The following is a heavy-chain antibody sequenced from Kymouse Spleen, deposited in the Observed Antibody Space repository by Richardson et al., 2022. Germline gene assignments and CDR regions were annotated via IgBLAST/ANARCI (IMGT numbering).Heavy chain of an antibody. J-gene: IGHJ4*02. D-gene: IGHD3-9*01. V-gene: IGHV1-8*01. CDR2: MNPNSGNT. CDR1: GYTFTSYD. CDR3: ARTYYDILTGYYHFDY. Sequence: QVQLVQSGAEVKKPGASVKVSCKASGYTFTSYDINWVRQATGQGLEWMGWMNPNSGNTGYAQKFQGRVTMTRNTSISTAYMELSSLRSEDTAVYYCARTYYDILTGYYHFDYWGQGTLVTVSS.